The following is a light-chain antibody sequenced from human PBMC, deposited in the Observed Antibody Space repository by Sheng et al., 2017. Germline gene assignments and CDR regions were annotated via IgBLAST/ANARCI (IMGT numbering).Light chain of an antibody. Sequence: DIQMTQSPSSLSASVGDRVTVTCRASQGISNYLAWYQQKPGKVPKLLIYAASTLQSGVPSRFSGSGSGTDFTLTISNLQPEDFATYYCQESYSDSRTFGPGTRVEIK. V-gene: IGKV1-27*01. CDR3: QESYSDSRT. CDR1: QGISNY. CDR2: AAS. J-gene: IGKJ1*01.